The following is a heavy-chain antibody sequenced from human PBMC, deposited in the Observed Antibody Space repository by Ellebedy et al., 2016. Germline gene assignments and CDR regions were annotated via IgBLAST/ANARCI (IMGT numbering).Heavy chain of an antibody. V-gene: IGHV1-46*01. CDR2: INPSNDYT. CDR1: GYTFTDYY. D-gene: IGHD3-16*02. CDR3: ARLVVADSYLYGIDV. J-gene: IGHJ6*02. Sequence: ASVKVSCKASGYTFTDYYMHWVRQAPGQGLEWMGQINPSNDYTNYPQKFQGRVIMTRDTSTSTVYMELSSLRSDDTAVYYCARLVVADSYLYGIDVWGQGTSVTVSS.